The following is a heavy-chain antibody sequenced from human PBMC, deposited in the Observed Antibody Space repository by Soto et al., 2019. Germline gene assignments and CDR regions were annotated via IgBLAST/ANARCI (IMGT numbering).Heavy chain of an antibody. D-gene: IGHD3-22*01. Sequence: SETLSLTCTVSGGSISSDYWSWIRQPPGKGLEWIGYIYYSGSTNYNPSLKSRVTISVDTSKNQFSLKLSSVTAADTAVYYCARDGYYYDSSGYYPDWGQGTLVTVSS. CDR1: GGSISSDY. V-gene: IGHV4-59*01. CDR3: ARDGYYYDSSGYYPD. J-gene: IGHJ4*02. CDR2: IYYSGST.